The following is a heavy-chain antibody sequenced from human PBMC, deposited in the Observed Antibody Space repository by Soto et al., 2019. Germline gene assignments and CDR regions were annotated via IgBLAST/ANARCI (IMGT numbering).Heavy chain of an antibody. CDR3: ARLVVVAPVANV. D-gene: IGHD2-2*01. V-gene: IGHV4-4*02. CDR1: RGSISSSNW. J-gene: IGHJ4*02. CDR2: IFYTGTT. Sequence: SETLSLTCAVSRGSISSSNWWSWVRQSPGKGLEWIGSIFYTGTTVYNPSLESRVTMSVDTSKNSFSLHLTSVTAADTAVYFCARLVVVAPVANVWGQGTPVTVSS.